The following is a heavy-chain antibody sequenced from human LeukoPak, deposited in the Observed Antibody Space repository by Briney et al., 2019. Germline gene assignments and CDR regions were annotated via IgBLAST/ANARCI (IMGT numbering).Heavy chain of an antibody. CDR3: AKDQYTYGYDFFQH. Sequence: GGSLRLSCAASGFTFSTYTMSWVRQAPGKGLEWVSGISGSGGSTYYADSVKGRFTIPRDNSKNTLYLQMNSLRPEDTAIYYCAKDQYTYGYDFFQHWGQGALVTVSS. CDR1: GFTFSTYT. CDR2: ISGSGGST. J-gene: IGHJ1*01. D-gene: IGHD5-18*01. V-gene: IGHV3-23*01.